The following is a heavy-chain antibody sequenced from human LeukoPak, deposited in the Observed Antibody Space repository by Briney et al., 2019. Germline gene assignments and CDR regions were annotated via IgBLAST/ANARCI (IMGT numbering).Heavy chain of an antibody. CDR2: IKENGREK. V-gene: IGHV3-7*01. Sequence: GGSLRLSCAASEFTFSGYWMSWVRQAPGKGLEWVANIKENGREKFYADSVKGRFTISRDNAKNSLYLEINSLRAEDTAVYFCARDLVGASYYWGQGTLVTVSS. J-gene: IGHJ4*02. D-gene: IGHD1-26*01. CDR3: ARDLVGASYY. CDR1: EFTFSGYW.